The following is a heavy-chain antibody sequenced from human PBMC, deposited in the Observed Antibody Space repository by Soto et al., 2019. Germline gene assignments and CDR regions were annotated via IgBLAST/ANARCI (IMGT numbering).Heavy chain of an antibody. Sequence: PSLTCTVSGGSISSNYWTWIRQPPGKGLEWIGYVYNSGSTNYNPSLKSRVTISEDTSKSQFSLKVNSMTAADTAVYYCARYRREEVAGYTLDNWGQGILVTVSS. CDR2: VYNSGST. CDR1: GGSISSNY. D-gene: IGHD2-15*01. J-gene: IGHJ4*02. CDR3: ARYRREEVAGYTLDN. V-gene: IGHV4-59*01.